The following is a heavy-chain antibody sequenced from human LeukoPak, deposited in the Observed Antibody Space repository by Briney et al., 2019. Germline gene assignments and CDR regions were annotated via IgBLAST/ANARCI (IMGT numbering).Heavy chain of an antibody. CDR3: AKIGLGSSSWWYFDY. D-gene: IGHD6-13*01. Sequence: GGSLRLSCEVSGFSFSTYWMSWVRQAPGKGLEWVGQTNEHETEKYYGDAVRGRFTIYRDNAKNSLYLQMNSLRPEDTAVYYCAKIGLGSSSWWYFDYWGQGALVTVSS. V-gene: IGHV3-7*01. CDR1: GFSFSTYW. CDR2: TNEHETEK. J-gene: IGHJ4*02.